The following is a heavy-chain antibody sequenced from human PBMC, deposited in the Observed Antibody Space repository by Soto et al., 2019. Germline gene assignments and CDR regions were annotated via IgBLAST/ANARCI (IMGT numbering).Heavy chain of an antibody. V-gene: IGHV4-4*02. CDR1: GDSITXXXX. J-gene: IGHJ4*02. Sequence: QVQLQESGPGLVKPSGTLSLTCAVSGDSITXXXXXXXXRXPPGKGLQWIGEIYHSGSSKYNPSLKSRXIISXXXXKNXFXLXXXXXXXAXTAVYYCARGETQQQRDHWGQGTLVTVSS. D-gene: IGHD6-13*01. CDR3: ARGETQQQRDH. CDR2: IYHSGSS.